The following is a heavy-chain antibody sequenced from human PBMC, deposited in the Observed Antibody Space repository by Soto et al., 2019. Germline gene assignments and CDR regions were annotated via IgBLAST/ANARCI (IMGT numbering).Heavy chain of an antibody. Sequence: QVQLQESGPGLVKPSETLSLTCTVSGGSISSYYWSWIRQPPGKGLEWIGYIYYSGSTNYNPSLKSRVTISVDTSKNQFSLKLSSVTAADTAVYYCARGRRGSSGPYGMDVWGQGTTVTVSS. J-gene: IGHJ6*02. CDR1: GGSISSYY. CDR3: ARGRRGSSGPYGMDV. D-gene: IGHD6-25*01. CDR2: IYYSGST. V-gene: IGHV4-59*12.